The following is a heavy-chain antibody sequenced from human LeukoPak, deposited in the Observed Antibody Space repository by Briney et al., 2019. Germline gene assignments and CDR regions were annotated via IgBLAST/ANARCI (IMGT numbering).Heavy chain of an antibody. CDR1: GFTFSSYA. J-gene: IGHJ4*02. V-gene: IGHV3-23*01. Sequence: GGSLRLSCAASGFTFSSYAMSWVRQAPGKGLEWVSAISGSGGSTYYADSVKGRFTISRDNSKNTLYLQMNSLRAEDTAVYYCAKELAAWRMIVVVIPPFDYWGQGTLVTVSS. CDR3: AKELAAWRMIVVVIPPFDY. D-gene: IGHD3-22*01. CDR2: ISGSGGST.